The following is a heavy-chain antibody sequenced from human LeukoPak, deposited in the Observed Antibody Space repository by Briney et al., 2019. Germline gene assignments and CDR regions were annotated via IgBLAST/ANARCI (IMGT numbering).Heavy chain of an antibody. CDR3: ARAGLDSSGYRYYFDY. V-gene: IGHV4-31*03. CDR2: AHSSGTT. CDR1: GGPISSGGYY. J-gene: IGHJ4*02. Sequence: PSETLSLTCTVSGGPISSGGYYWSWIRQHPGKGLEWIGYAHSSGTTYYNPSLKSRVTILVDTSKNQFSLKLSSVTAADTAVYYCARAGLDSSGYRYYFDYWGQGTLVTVSS. D-gene: IGHD3-22*01.